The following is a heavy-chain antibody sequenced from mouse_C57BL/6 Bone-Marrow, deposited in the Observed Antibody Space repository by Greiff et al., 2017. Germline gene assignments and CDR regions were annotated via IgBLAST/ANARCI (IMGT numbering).Heavy chain of an antibody. D-gene: IGHD1-1*01. CDR3: AMLSYYYGISYLYYYAMDY. J-gene: IGHJ4*01. CDR2: INPGSGGN. CDR1: GYAFTNYL. V-gene: IGHV1-54*01. Sequence: VQLQQSGAELVRPGTSVKVSCKASGYAFTNYLIEWVKQRPGQGLAWIGVINPGSGGNTYNEKFKGKATLPADKSSSTAYMQLSSLTSEDSAVYFCAMLSYYYGISYLYYYAMDYWGQGTSVTVSS.